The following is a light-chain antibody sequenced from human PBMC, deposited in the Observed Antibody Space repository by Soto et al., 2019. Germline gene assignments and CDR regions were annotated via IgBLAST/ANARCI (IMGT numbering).Light chain of an antibody. CDR2: YDS. CDR3: QVWDSNVV. CDR1: NIGSKS. V-gene: IGLV3-21*04. J-gene: IGLJ2*01. Sequence: SYELTQPPSVSVAPGKTARITCGGNNIGSKSVHWYQQRPGQAPVLVINYDSDRPSGIPERFSGSNSGNTATLTISRVEAGDEADYYCQVWDSNVVFGGGTQLTVL.